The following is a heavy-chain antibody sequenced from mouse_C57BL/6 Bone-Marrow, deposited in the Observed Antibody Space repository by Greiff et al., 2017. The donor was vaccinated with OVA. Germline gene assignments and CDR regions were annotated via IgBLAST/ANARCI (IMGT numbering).Heavy chain of an antibody. CDR2: IYPGDGDT. J-gene: IGHJ2*01. CDR1: GYAFSSSW. CDR3: ARDGYYGGY. V-gene: IGHV1-82*01. Sequence: QVQLQQSGPELVKPGASVKISCKASGYAFSSSWMNWVKQRPGKGLEWIGRIYPGDGDTNYNGKFKGKATLAADKSSSTAYMQLSSLTSEDSAVYFCARDGYYGGYWGQGTTLTVSS. D-gene: IGHD2-1*01.